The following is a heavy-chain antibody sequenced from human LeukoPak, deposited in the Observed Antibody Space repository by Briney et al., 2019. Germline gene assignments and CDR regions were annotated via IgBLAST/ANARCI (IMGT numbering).Heavy chain of an antibody. CDR2: IIPILGIA. J-gene: IGHJ4*02. D-gene: IGHD5-18*01. CDR3: ASRFASGYSYAGFDY. V-gene: IGHV1-69*02. Sequence: SVKVSCKASGGTFSSYTISWVRQAPGQGLEWMGRIIPILGIANYAQKFQGRVTITADESTSTAYMELSSLRSEDTAVYYCASRFASGYSYAGFDYWGQGTLVTVSS. CDR1: GGTFSSYT.